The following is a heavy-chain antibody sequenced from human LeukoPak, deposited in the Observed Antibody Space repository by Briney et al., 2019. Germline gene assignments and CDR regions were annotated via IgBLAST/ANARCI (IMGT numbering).Heavy chain of an antibody. CDR1: GYTFTSYG. J-gene: IGHJ6*02. V-gene: IGHV1-18*01. Sequence: ASVKVSCKASGYTFTSYGISWVRQAPGQGLEWMGWISAYNGNTNYAQKLQGRVTMTTDTSTSTAYMELRSLRSDDTAVYYCARDGAPVRITMVRGVTPGFYYYYGMDVGGQGTTVTVSS. CDR3: ARDGAPVRITMVRGVTPGFYYYYGMDV. CDR2: ISAYNGNT. D-gene: IGHD3-10*01.